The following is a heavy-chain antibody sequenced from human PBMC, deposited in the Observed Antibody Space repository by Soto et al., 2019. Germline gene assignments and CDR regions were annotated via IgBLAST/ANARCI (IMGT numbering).Heavy chain of an antibody. D-gene: IGHD2-15*01. V-gene: IGHV4-59*01. CDR3: ARAGAATLSDY. CDR1: GGSINNYY. J-gene: IGHJ4*02. Sequence: QVQLQESGPGLVKPSETLSLTCSVSGGSINNYYCSWIRQPPGKGLEWIGYIYYSGSPNYNPSLKSRVTISVDTSKNQSSLNLSSVTAADTAAYSCARAGAATLSDYWGQGTLVTVSS. CDR2: IYYSGSP.